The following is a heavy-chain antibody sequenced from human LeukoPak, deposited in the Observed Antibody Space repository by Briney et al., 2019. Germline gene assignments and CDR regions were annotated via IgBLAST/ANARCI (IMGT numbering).Heavy chain of an antibody. D-gene: IGHD1-7*01. V-gene: IGHV3-74*01. Sequence: GGSLRLSCAASGLTFRTTWMHWVRQAPGKGLMWVSRMNGEGTTIDYADSVKGRFTVSRDYAKNTLFLQMNNLRTEDTALYFCATARNFRFEYWGQGSLVIVSA. CDR3: ATARNFRFEY. CDR2: MNGEGTTI. J-gene: IGHJ4*02. CDR1: GLTFRTTW.